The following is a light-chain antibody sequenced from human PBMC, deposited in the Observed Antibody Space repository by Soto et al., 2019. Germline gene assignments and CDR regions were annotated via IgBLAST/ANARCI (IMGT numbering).Light chain of an antibody. CDR1: NIGSKN. CDR2: RDS. V-gene: IGLV3-9*01. Sequence: YELTQPLSVSVALGQTARITCGGNNIGSKNVHWYQQKPGQAPVLVIYRDSNRPSGIPERFSGSNSGNTATLTISRAQAGDEADYYCQVWDSSTGVFGPGTKLTVL. J-gene: IGLJ1*01. CDR3: QVWDSSTGV.